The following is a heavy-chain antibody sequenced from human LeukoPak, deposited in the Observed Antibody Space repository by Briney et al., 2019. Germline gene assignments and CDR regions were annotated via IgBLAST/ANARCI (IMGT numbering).Heavy chain of an antibody. V-gene: IGHV7-4-1*02. CDR1: GYTFTSYA. Sequence: ASVKVSCKASGYTFTSYAMNWVRQAPGQGLEWMGWINTNTGNPTYAQGFTGRFVFSLDTSVSTAYLQISSLKAEDTAVYYCARDRAPSFDDFWSGYYTPFDPWGQGTLVTVSS. CDR2: INTNTGNP. CDR3: ARDRAPSFDDFWSGYYTPFDP. D-gene: IGHD3-3*01. J-gene: IGHJ5*02.